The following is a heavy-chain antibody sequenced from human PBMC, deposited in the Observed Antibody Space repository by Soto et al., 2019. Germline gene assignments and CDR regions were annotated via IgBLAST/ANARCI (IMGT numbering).Heavy chain of an antibody. Sequence: PSETLSLTCTVSGGSISCYYWSWIRQPPGKGLEWIGYIYYSGSTNYNPSLKSRVTISVDTSKNQFSLKLSSVTAADTAVYYCAGTYYYGSGSYYNPPHHGGMDVWGQGTTVTVSS. V-gene: IGHV4-59*08. D-gene: IGHD3-10*01. CDR1: GGSISCYY. J-gene: IGHJ6*02. CDR3: AGTYYYGSGSYYNPPHHGGMDV. CDR2: IYYSGST.